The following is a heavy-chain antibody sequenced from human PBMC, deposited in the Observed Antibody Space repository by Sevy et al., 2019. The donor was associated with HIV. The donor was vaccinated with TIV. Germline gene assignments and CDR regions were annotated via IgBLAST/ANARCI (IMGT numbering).Heavy chain of an antibody. CDR2: FGIAGDT. J-gene: IGHJ4*02. D-gene: IGHD1-26*01. V-gene: IGHV3-13*01. CDR1: GFTFSYYD. CDR3: AMKSVSYSHFDY. Sequence: GGSLRLSCAASGFTFSYYDMHWVRQPTGKGLEWVSGFGIAGDTYYSDSVKGRFTISRENAKNSLYLQMNSLRAGDTAVYYCAMKSVSYSHFDYWGQGTLVTVSS.